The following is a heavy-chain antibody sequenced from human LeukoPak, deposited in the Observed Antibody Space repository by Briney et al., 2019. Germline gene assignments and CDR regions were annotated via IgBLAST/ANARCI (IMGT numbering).Heavy chain of an antibody. Sequence: SQTLSLTCAISGDSVSSNSAAWNWIRQSPSRGLEWLGRTYYRSKWYNDYAVSVKSRIAINPDTSKNQFSLQLNSVAPEDTAVYYCASSDNSGHLLAYWGQGTLVTVSS. J-gene: IGHJ4*02. D-gene: IGHD3-22*01. CDR3: ASSDNSGHLLAY. V-gene: IGHV6-1*01. CDR2: TYYRSKWYN. CDR1: GDSVSSNSAA.